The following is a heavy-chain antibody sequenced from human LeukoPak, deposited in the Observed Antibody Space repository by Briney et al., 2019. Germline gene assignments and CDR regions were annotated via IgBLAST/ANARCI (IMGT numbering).Heavy chain of an antibody. CDR2: IYPGDSDT. V-gene: IGHV5-51*01. Sequence: GESLKISCKGSGYSFTSYWIGWVRQMPGKGLEWMGIIYPGDSDTRYSPSFQGQVTISADKSISTAYLQWSSLKASDTAMYYCARLRSTFNGPTHVAVAGDPDYWGQGTLVTVSS. D-gene: IGHD6-19*01. CDR3: ARLRSTFNGPTHVAVAGDPDY. J-gene: IGHJ4*02. CDR1: GYSFTSYW.